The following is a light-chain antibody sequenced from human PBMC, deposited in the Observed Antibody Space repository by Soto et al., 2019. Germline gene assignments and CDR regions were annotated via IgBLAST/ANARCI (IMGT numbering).Light chain of an antibody. J-gene: IGLJ1*01. CDR2: EVS. CDR1: SSDVGAYNY. Sequence: QSVLTQPASVSGSPGQSITISCTGTSSDVGAYNYVSWYRQHPGKAPKLMIYEVSNRPSGVSNRFSGSKSGNTASLTIFGLQAEDEADYYCSSYTSSSSYVFGTGTKVTVL. CDR3: SSYTSSSSYV. V-gene: IGLV2-14*01.